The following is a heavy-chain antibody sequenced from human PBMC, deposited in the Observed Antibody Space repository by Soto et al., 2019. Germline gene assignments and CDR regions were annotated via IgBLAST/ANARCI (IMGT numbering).Heavy chain of an antibody. CDR1: GFTFSSYA. Sequence: GGSLRLSCAASGFTFSSYAMSWVRQAPGKGLEWVSAISGSGGSTYYADSVKGRFTISRDNSKNTLYLQMNSLRAEDTAVYYCAKRRYSSSWAEGDFDYWGQGTLVTVSS. D-gene: IGHD6-6*01. CDR3: AKRRYSSSWAEGDFDY. CDR2: ISGSGGST. V-gene: IGHV3-23*01. J-gene: IGHJ4*02.